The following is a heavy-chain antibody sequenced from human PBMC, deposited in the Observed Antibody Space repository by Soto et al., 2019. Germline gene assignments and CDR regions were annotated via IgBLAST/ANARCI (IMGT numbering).Heavy chain of an antibody. CDR2: IFHSGNA. D-gene: IGHD2-15*01. CDR3: ARAHAPTLPFDY. CDR1: GGSIRNVY. V-gene: IGHV4-59*01. Sequence: PSETLSLTCTVSGGSIRNVYWSWIRQPPGKGLEWIGFIFHSGNAKYNPSLKSRVTMSVDTSKNQFSLSLDSVTAADTAVYFCARAHAPTLPFDYWRHGTLVTVSS. J-gene: IGHJ4*01.